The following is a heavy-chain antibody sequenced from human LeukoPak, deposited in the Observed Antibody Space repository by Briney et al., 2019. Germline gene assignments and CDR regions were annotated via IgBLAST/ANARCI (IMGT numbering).Heavy chain of an antibody. CDR3: ARVTYYYDSSGNDY. J-gene: IGHJ4*02. CDR2: IYHSGST. D-gene: IGHD3-22*01. CDR1: GYSISSGYY. V-gene: IGHV4-38-2*02. Sequence: SETLSLTCTVSGYSISSGYYWGWIRQPPGKGLEWIGSIYHSGSTYYNPSPKSRVTISVDTSKNQFSLKLSSVTAADTAVYYCARVTYYYDSSGNDYWGQGTLVTVSS.